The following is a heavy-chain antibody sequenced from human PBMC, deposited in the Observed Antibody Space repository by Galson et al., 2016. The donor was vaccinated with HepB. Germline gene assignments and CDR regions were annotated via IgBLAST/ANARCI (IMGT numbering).Heavy chain of an antibody. D-gene: IGHD4-17*01. V-gene: IGHV3-53*01. CDR3: ARDGLSDWDYGDYIVRVHKRDWHFDL. CDR2: IYSGGST. Sequence: SLRLSCAASGFTVSSNYMNWVRQAPGKGLEWVSVIYSGGSTYYADSVKGRFTISRDNSKNTLYLQMNSLRAEDTAVYYCARDGLSDWDYGDYIVRVHKRDWHFDLWGRGTLVTVSS. J-gene: IGHJ2*01. CDR1: GFTVSSNY.